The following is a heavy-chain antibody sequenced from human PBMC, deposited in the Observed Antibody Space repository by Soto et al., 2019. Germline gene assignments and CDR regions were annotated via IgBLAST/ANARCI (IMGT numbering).Heavy chain of an antibody. CDR1: GGSISTYY. CDR3: ARVRSGGYYYGMDV. Sequence: SETLSLTCTVSGGSISTYYWSWIRQPPGKGLEWIGYIYYSGNTNYNPSLKSRVTISIDTSKNQFSLRLTSVTAADTAVYYCARVRSGGYYYGMDVWGQGTTVTVSS. J-gene: IGHJ6*02. CDR2: IYYSGNT. V-gene: IGHV4-59*01.